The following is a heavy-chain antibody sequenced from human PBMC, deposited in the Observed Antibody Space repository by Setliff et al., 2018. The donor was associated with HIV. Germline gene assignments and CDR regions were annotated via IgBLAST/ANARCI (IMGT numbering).Heavy chain of an antibody. V-gene: IGHV1-46*01. CDR2: INPSGGST. CDR1: GYTFTSYY. J-gene: IGHJ3*02. CDR3: ARDLITCSGGSCDGAFDI. D-gene: IGHD2-15*01. Sequence: ASVKVSCKASGYTFTSYYMHWVRQAPGQGLEWMGIINPSGGSTSYARKFQGRVTMTRDTSTSTVYMELSSLRSEDTAVYYCARDLITCSGGSCDGAFDIWGQGTMVTV.